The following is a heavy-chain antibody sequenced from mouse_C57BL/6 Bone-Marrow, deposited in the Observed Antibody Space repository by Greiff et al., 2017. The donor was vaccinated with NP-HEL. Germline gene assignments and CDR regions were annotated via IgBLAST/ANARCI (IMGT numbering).Heavy chain of an antibody. CDR1: GYAFSSSW. D-gene: IGHD1-1*01. V-gene: IGHV1-82*01. J-gene: IGHJ2*01. CDR2: VYPGDGDT. CDR3: ARGDYDGSSDDY. Sequence: VQLQQSGPELVKPGASVKISCKASGYAFSSSWMNWVTQRPGTGLEWIGRVYPGDGDTNYTGKFKGTAALTADKSSRTAYMPLSSLTSEDSAVYVCARGDYDGSSDDYWGQGTTLTVAS.